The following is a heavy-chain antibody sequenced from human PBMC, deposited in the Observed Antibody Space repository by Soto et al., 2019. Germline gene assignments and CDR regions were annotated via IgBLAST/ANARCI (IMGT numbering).Heavy chain of an antibody. Sequence: ASVKVSCKASGYTFTGYYMHWVRQAPGQGLEWMGWINPNSGGTNYAPEFQGRVTMTRDTSISTAYMELTTLRSDDTAVYYCARDWNIVATEFDYWGQGTLVTV. CDR3: ARDWNIVATEFDY. J-gene: IGHJ4*02. D-gene: IGHD5-12*01. CDR2: INPNSGGT. V-gene: IGHV1-2*02. CDR1: GYTFTGYY.